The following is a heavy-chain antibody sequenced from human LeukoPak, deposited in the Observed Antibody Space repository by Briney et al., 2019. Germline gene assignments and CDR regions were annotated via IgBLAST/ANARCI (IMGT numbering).Heavy chain of an antibody. Sequence: GGSLRLSCAASGFTFTNFWMSWVRQAPGKGLEWVANIAQDGSEEYYLDSVKGRFTISRDNSKNTLYLQMNSLRAEDTAVYYCAKEAVADDAFDIWGQGTMVTVSS. V-gene: IGHV3-7*03. D-gene: IGHD6-19*01. CDR1: GFTFTNFW. J-gene: IGHJ3*02. CDR2: IAQDGSEE. CDR3: AKEAVADDAFDI.